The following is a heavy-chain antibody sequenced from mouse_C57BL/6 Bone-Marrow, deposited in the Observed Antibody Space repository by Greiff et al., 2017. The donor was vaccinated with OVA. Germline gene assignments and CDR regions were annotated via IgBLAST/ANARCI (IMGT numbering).Heavy chain of an antibody. D-gene: IGHD2-3*01. J-gene: IGHJ2*01. Sequence: VQLKESGAELVKPGASVKLSCTASGYNIKDYYMHWVKQRPEQGLEWIGRIDPEDGETKYAPKFQGKATITADTSSNTAYLQLSSLTSEDTAVYYCARCRWFYPGYFDYWGQGTTLTVSS. V-gene: IGHV14-2*01. CDR3: ARCRWFYPGYFDY. CDR2: IDPEDGET. CDR1: GYNIKDYY.